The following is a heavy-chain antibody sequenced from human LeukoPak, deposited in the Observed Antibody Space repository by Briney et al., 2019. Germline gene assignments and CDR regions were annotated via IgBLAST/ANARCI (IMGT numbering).Heavy chain of an antibody. Sequence: NPGGSLRLSCAASGFTFSSYSMNWVRQAPGKGLEWVSSINNSSSYIYYADSVKGRFTISRDNAKKSVYLQMNNLRAEDTAVYYCAVGYSGFDYPFDYWGQGTLVTVSS. CDR1: GFTFSSYS. V-gene: IGHV3-21*01. D-gene: IGHD5-12*01. J-gene: IGHJ4*02. CDR3: AVGYSGFDYPFDY. CDR2: INNSSSYI.